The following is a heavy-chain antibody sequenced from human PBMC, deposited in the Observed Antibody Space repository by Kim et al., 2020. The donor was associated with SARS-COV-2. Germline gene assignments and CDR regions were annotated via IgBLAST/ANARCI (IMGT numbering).Heavy chain of an antibody. Sequence: GGSLRLSCAASGFTFGDYYMSWIRQAPGKGLEWVSYISGGADHIYYGDSVKGRFTISRDNAKKSLYLQMNSLRAEDTAVYHCARGWQSTARGNWFCPWG. CDR1: GFTFGDYY. J-gene: IGHJ5*02. CDR2: ISGGADHI. V-gene: IGHV3-11*01. D-gene: IGHD6-6*01. CDR3: ARGWQSTARGNWFCP.